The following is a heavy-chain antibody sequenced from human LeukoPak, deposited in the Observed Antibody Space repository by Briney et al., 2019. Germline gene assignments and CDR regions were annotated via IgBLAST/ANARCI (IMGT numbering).Heavy chain of an antibody. Sequence: VESLRLSCAASGFTVSSKYMNWVRQVPGKGLEWVSVIRSSGDSAYYADFVKGRFTISRDNSTNTLYLQTNSLRAEDPAVYYCAKGYYASGSSLSAFDSWGQGTLVTVSS. V-gene: IGHV3-23*01. CDR3: AKGYYASGSSLSAFDS. CDR2: IRSSGDSA. D-gene: IGHD3-10*01. CDR1: GFTVSSKY. J-gene: IGHJ4*02.